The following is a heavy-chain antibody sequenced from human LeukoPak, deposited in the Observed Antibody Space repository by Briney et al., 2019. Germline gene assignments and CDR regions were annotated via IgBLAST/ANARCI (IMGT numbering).Heavy chain of an antibody. Sequence: SETLSLTCTVSGYSISSGYYWGWIRQPLGKGLEWIGSIYHSGSTYHNPSLKSRVSISVDTSKNQFSLKLSSVTAADTAVYYCARVKSGYYMSEYFQYWGQGTLVTVSS. CDR3: ARVKSGYYMSEYFQY. J-gene: IGHJ1*01. V-gene: IGHV4-38-2*02. CDR1: GYSISSGYY. D-gene: IGHD3-3*01. CDR2: IYHSGST.